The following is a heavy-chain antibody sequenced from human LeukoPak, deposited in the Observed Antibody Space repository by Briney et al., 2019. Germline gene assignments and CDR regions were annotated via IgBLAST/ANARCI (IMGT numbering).Heavy chain of an antibody. V-gene: IGHV3-48*03. CDR2: ISTRATTI. CDR1: VFTLSLYQ. CDR3: ARLTWLDFDY. Sequence: GGSLRLSCAASVFTLSLYQMNWVRQAPGKALEWVLYISTRATTIYYADSVRARFPISRDNDKNSVYLQINSLTAEDTAVYYCARLTWLDFDYWGQGTLVIVSA. D-gene: IGHD6-19*01. J-gene: IGHJ4*02.